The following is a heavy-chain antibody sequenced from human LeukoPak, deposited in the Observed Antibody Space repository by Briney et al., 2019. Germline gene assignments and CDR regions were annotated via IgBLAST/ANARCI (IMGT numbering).Heavy chain of an antibody. V-gene: IGHV3-23*01. J-gene: IGHJ4*02. Sequence: GGSLRLSCAASGFIFNNFALNWVRQAPGKGLEWVSDISDSGGDTYYADSVRGRFTISRDNFKNTLYLQMNSLRADDTAIYYCARVIRYGSGNYYYFDYWGQGTLVTVSS. CDR2: ISDSGGDT. D-gene: IGHD3-10*01. CDR1: GFIFNNFA. CDR3: ARVIRYGSGNYYYFDY.